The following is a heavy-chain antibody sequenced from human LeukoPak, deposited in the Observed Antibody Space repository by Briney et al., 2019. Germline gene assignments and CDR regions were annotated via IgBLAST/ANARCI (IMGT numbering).Heavy chain of an antibody. V-gene: IGHV3-23*01. D-gene: IGHD6-6*01. J-gene: IGHJ3*02. CDR3: ARDLRQLVAGDAFDI. CDR1: GFTFSSYA. Sequence: GGSLRLSCAASGFTFSSYAMSWVRQAPGKGLEWVSAISDSGGSTYYADSVKGRFTISRDNAKNSLYLQMNSLRAEDTAVYYCARDLRQLVAGDAFDIWGQGTMVTVSS. CDR2: ISDSGGST.